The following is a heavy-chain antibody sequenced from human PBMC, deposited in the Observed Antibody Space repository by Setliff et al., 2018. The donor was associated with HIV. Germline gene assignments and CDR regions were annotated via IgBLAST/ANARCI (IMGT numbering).Heavy chain of an antibody. CDR1: GGSISSGSYY. V-gene: IGHV4-61*02. J-gene: IGHJ4*02. CDR2: IYTSGST. CDR3: ARVNTVVAYFNY. Sequence: SETLSLTCTVSGGSISSGSYYWSWIRQPAGKGLGWIGRIYTSGSTNYNPSLKSRVTISVDTSKNQFSLKLSSVTAADTAVFYCARVNTVVAYFNYWGPGLLVTVSS. D-gene: IGHD2-21*01.